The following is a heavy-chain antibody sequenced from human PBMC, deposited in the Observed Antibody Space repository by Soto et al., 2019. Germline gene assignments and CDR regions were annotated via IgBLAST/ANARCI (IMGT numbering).Heavy chain of an antibody. D-gene: IGHD3-10*01. CDR3: ARHPGGTMVRGPNPHGYYYYGMDV. V-gene: IGHV5-51*01. J-gene: IGHJ6*02. CDR1: GYSFTSYW. Sequence: GESLKISCKGSGYSFTSYWIGWVRQMPGKGLEWMGIIYPGDSDTRYSPSFQGQVTISADKSISTAYLQWSSLKASDTAMYYCARHPGGTMVRGPNPHGYYYYGMDVWGQGTTVTVSS. CDR2: IYPGDSDT.